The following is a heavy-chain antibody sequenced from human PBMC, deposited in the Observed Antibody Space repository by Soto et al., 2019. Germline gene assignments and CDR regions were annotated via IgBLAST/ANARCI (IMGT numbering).Heavy chain of an antibody. Sequence: GGSLRLACAASGFSFSSYGMSWVRQSPGKGLEWVSGISGFGDSTYYADSGKGRFTISRDNSENTLYLQMNSLRAEDTAVYFCAKDAVVVVPAVIRNWFDPWGQGTQVTVSS. CDR1: GFSFSSYG. V-gene: IGHV3-23*01. CDR2: ISGFGDST. J-gene: IGHJ5*02. D-gene: IGHD2-2*01. CDR3: AKDAVVVVPAVIRNWFDP.